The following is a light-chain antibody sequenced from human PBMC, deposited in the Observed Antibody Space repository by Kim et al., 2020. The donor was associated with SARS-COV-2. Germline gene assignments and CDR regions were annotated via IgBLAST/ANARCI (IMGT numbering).Light chain of an antibody. V-gene: IGLV3-19*01. CDR3: NSRDSSGNVV. J-gene: IGLJ2*01. CDR1: RLRSYY. Sequence: VALAQTVRITCQGDRLRSYYASWSQQKPGQAPVLVIYGKTNRPSGIPDRFSASSSGNTASLTITGAQAEDEADYYCNSRDSSGNVVFGGGTQLTVL. CDR2: GKT.